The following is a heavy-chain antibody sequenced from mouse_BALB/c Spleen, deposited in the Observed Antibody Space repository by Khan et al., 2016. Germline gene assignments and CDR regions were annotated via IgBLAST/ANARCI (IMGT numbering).Heavy chain of an antibody. CDR2: INPSTGYT. D-gene: IGHD4-1*01. Sequence: QVQLQQSGAELAKPGASVKMSCKASGYTFTSYWMHWVKQRPGQGLEWIGYINPSTGYTEYNQKFKDKATLTADKSSSTAYMQLSSLTSEDSAVYYCATGRYFDVWGEGTTVTVSS. V-gene: IGHV1-7*01. J-gene: IGHJ1*01. CDR3: ATGRYFDV. CDR1: GYTFTSYW.